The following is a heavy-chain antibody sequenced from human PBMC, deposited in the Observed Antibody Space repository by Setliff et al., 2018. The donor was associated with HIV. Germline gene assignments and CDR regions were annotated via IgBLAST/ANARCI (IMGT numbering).Heavy chain of an antibody. V-gene: IGHV3-30*02. Sequence: SLRLSCAASGFTFSYFGMHWVRQAPGKGLEWVAFIQYDGRKNNYADSVKGRFTISRDNSRNTVFLQMNNLRTEDTAVYYCAKDQGRVNDHWGLGTLVTVS. J-gene: IGHJ4*02. CDR3: AKDQGRVNDH. D-gene: IGHD3-16*01. CDR2: IQYDGRKN. CDR1: GFTFSYFG.